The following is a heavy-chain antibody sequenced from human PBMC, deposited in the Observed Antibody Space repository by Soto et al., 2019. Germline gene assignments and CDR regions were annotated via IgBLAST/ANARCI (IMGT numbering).Heavy chain of an antibody. J-gene: IGHJ4*02. Sequence: TLSLTCSVSGGSLSRNIYYWTWIRQHPEEGPGMIGHIPCSGNTNYTPNLKSRVTISLDMSKNQFSLKLTSVSAADTAVYYCARGYDYDSGGYLFDYWGQGTLVTVSS. D-gene: IGHD3-22*01. CDR2: IPCSGNT. CDR1: GGSLSRNIYY. CDR3: ARGYDYDSGGYLFDY. V-gene: IGHV4-31*03.